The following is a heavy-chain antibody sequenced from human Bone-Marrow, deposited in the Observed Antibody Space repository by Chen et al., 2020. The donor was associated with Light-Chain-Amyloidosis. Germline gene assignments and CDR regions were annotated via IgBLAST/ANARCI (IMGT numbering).Heavy chain of an antibody. CDR2: IHSTGRT. J-gene: IGHJ4*02. Sequence: EVQLLESGGGLVQPGGSLRLSCVASGFTFRFEAMNWVRQAPGKGRVWGSVIHSTGRTEYADSVKGRFTISRDKAKNTLYLQMNTLRADDTAVYYCVKDVRADSGYDLDYWGQGTVVTVSS. CDR1: GFTFRFEA. CDR3: VKDVRADSGYDLDY. D-gene: IGHD5-12*01. V-gene: IGHV3-23*01.